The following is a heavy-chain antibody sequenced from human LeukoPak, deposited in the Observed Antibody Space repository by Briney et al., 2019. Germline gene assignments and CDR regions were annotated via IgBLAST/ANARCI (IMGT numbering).Heavy chain of an antibody. Sequence: SETLSLTCTVSGGSISSYYWIWIRQPPGKGLEWIGHIYYSGSTNYNPSLKSRVTISVDTSKNQFSLKLSSVTAADTAVYYCARSVQLFSWFDPWGQGTLVTVSS. D-gene: IGHD5-18*01. CDR1: GGSISSYY. V-gene: IGHV4-59*01. J-gene: IGHJ5*02. CDR2: IYYSGST. CDR3: ARSVQLFSWFDP.